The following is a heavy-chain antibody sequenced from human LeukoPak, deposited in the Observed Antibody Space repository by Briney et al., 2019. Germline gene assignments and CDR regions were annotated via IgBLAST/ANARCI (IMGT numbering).Heavy chain of an antibody. J-gene: IGHJ4*02. D-gene: IGHD3-16*02. CDR2: IYFSGST. V-gene: IGHV4-59*01. CDR1: GGSISTYH. Sequence: SETLSLTCTVSGGSISTYHWSWIRQPPGKGPEWIGYIYFSGSTDYSPSLKSRVTMSVDTSMNQFSLNLSSVTAADTAIYYCARAVISFGRVIAKGFDCWGQGTLVTVSS. CDR3: ARAVISFGRVIAKGFDC.